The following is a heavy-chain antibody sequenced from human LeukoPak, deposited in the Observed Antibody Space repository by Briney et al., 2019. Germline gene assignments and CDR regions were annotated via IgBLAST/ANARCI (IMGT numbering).Heavy chain of an antibody. V-gene: IGHV3-23*01. Sequence: PGGSLRLSCAASGFTFSSYAMSWVRQAPGKGLEWVSAISGSGGSTYYVDSVKGRFTISRDNSKNTLYLQMNSLRAEDTAVYYCATSSGGSYTGVDYWGQGTLVTVSS. CDR2: ISGSGGST. J-gene: IGHJ4*02. CDR1: GFTFSSYA. D-gene: IGHD2-15*01. CDR3: ATSSGGSYTGVDY.